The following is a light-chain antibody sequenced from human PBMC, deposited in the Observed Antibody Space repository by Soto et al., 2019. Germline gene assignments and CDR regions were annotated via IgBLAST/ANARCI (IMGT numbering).Light chain of an antibody. CDR3: SSYTSSSTRPVE. CDR1: SSDVGGYNY. V-gene: IGLV2-14*01. CDR2: EVT. J-gene: IGLJ2*01. Sequence: QSALTQPASVSGSPGQSITISCTGTSSDVGGYNYVSWYQQLPGKAPKLLIYEVTNRPSGVSSRFSGSKSGNTASLTISGLQAEDEADYYCSSYTSSSTRPVEFGGGTKLTVL.